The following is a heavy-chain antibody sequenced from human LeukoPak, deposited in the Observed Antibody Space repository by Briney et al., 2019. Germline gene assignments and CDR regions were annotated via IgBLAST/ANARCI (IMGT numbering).Heavy chain of an antibody. CDR1: GFTVSSNS. V-gene: IGHV3-53*01. J-gene: IGHJ4*02. D-gene: IGHD4/OR15-4a*01. CDR2: IYSDNT. Sequence: GGSLRLSCTGSGFTVSSNSMSWVRQAPGKGLEWVSFIYSDNTHYSDSVKGRFTISRDNSKNTLYLQMNSLRAEDTAVYYCARRAGAYSPPYDYWGQGTLVTVSS. CDR3: ARRAGAYSPPYDY.